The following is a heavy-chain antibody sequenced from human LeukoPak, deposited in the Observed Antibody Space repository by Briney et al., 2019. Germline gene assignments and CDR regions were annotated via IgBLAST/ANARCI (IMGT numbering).Heavy chain of an antibody. CDR1: GGSISSSSYY. Sequence: SETLSLTCTVSGGSISSSSYYWGWIRQPPGKGLEWIGSIYYSGSTYYNPSLKSRVTISVDTSKNQFSLKLSSVTAADTAVYYCARTARATYDFWSTLVAFDIWGQGTMVTVSS. CDR2: IYYSGST. J-gene: IGHJ3*02. CDR3: ARTARATYDFWSTLVAFDI. D-gene: IGHD3-3*01. V-gene: IGHV4-39*01.